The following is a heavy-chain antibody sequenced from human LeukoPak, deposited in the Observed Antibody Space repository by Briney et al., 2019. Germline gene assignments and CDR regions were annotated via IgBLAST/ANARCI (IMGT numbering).Heavy chain of an antibody. CDR1: GYTFTSYD. CDR2: MNPNSGNT. D-gene: IGHD2-2*01. J-gene: IGHJ4*02. V-gene: IGHV1-8*03. Sequence: ASVKVSCKASGYTFTSYDINWVRQATGQGLEWMGWMNPNSGNTGYAQKFQGRVTITTNTSITTAYMELSSLRSEDTAVYYCARASSDGVLPAATSFDCWGQGTLVTVSS. CDR3: ARASSDGVLPAATSFDC.